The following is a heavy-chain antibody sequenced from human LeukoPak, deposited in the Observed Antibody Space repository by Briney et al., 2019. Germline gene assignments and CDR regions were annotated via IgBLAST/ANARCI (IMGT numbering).Heavy chain of an antibody. V-gene: IGHV3-74*01. Sequence: GSLRLSCAASGFTFSNYWMHWVRQAPGKGLVWVSRIKSDGSSTNYADSVKGRFTISRDNAKNTLYLQMNSLRAEDTAMYYCTRILVGGNLAFDIWGQGPMASVSS. D-gene: IGHD2-21*01. J-gene: IGHJ3*02. CDR3: TRILVGGNLAFDI. CDR2: IKSDGSST. CDR1: GFTFSNYW.